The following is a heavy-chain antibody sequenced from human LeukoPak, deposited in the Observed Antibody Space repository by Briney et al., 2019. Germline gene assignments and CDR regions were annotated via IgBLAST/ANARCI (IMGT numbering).Heavy chain of an antibody. D-gene: IGHD3-16*02. CDR2: VSYDGSWD. J-gene: IGHJ4*02. CDR3: TREERGYIPAF. Sequence: GRSLRLSCAASGFTFSNYAMHWVRQTPGKGLEWVAFVSYDGSWDSHSDSVKGRFTISRDDSKNTLYLQMTRLRAEDTAVYYCTREERGYIPAFWGQGTLVTVSS. V-gene: IGHV3-30*01. CDR1: GFTFSNYA.